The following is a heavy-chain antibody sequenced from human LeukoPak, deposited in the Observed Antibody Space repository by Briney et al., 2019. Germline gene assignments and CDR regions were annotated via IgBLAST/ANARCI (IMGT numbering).Heavy chain of an antibody. CDR3: ARLGRWLQFPYFDY. D-gene: IGHD5-24*01. V-gene: IGHV4-59*08. J-gene: IGHJ4*02. CDR1: GGSISSYY. Sequence: SETLFLTCTVSGGSISSYYWSWIRQPPGKGLEWIGYIYYSGSTNYNPSLKSRVTMSVDTSKNQFSLKLSSVTAADTAVYYCARLGRWLQFPYFDYWGQGTLVTVSS. CDR2: IYYSGST.